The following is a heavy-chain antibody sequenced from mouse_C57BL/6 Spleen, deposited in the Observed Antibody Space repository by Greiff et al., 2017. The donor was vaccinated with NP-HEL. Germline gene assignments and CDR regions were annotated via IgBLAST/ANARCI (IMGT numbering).Heavy chain of an antibody. CDR1: GYTFTDYE. Sequence: QVQLQQSGAELVRPGASVTLSCKASGYTFTDYEMHWVKQTPVHGLEWIGAIDPETGGTAYNQKFKGKAILTADKSSSTAYMALRSLTSEDSAVYYCTRWLLLRGAWFAYWGQGTLVTVSA. J-gene: IGHJ3*01. CDR3: TRWLLLRGAWFAY. D-gene: IGHD1-1*01. CDR2: IDPETGGT. V-gene: IGHV1-15*01.